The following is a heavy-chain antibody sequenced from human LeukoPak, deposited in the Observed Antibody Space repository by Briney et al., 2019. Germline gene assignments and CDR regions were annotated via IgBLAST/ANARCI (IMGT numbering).Heavy chain of an antibody. Sequence: GGSLRLSCAASGFTFSSYNMNWVRQAPGKGLEWVSYISSSSSTIYYADSAKGRFTISRDNAKNSLYLQMNSLRDEDTAVYYCASPYNSSWPGMDVWGQGTTVTVSS. CDR3: ASPYNSSWPGMDV. CDR2: ISSSSSTI. D-gene: IGHD6-13*01. J-gene: IGHJ6*02. V-gene: IGHV3-48*02. CDR1: GFTFSSYN.